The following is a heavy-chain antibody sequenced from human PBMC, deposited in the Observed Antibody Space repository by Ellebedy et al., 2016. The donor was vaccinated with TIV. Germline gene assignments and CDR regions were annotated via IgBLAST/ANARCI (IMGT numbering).Heavy chain of an antibody. CDR2: ISSTSSYT. Sequence: GESLKISCAASGFTFSDYYMSWIRQAPGKGLEWVSYISSTSSYTNYTDSVKGRFTISRDNAKNSLHLQMNSLRDEDTAVYYRARNGYEDVWGSYHHDYWGQGTLVTVSS. J-gene: IGHJ4*02. CDR1: GFTFSDYY. CDR3: ARNGYEDVWGSYHHDY. V-gene: IGHV3-11*06. D-gene: IGHD3-16*02.